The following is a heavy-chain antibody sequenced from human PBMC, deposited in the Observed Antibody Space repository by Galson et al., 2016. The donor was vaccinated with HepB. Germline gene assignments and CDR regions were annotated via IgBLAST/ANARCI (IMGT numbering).Heavy chain of an antibody. V-gene: IGHV4-59*01. CDR2: FSYNWST. J-gene: IGHJ2*01. D-gene: IGHD5-12*01. CDR3: ARVSYSGSGGWYFDL. CDR1: GGSITSFY. Sequence: SETLSLTCTVSGGSITSFYWSWIRQPPGKGLEWIGYFSYNWSTNYNPSLKSRVTTSLDTSKNQFPLNLSSVAPADTAVYYCARVSYSGSGGWYFDLWGRGTLVTVSS.